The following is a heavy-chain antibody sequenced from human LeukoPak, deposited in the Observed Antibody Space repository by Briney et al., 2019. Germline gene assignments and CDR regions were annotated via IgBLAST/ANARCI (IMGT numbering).Heavy chain of an antibody. Sequence: PSETLSLTCTVSGGSIRSGGYYWSWIRQHPGKGLEWIGYIYYSGSTYYNPSLKSRVTISVDTSKNQFSLKLNSVTAADTAVYYCARAAYFYDSSGYYYDYWGQGTLVTVSS. CDR1: GGSIRSGGYY. CDR3: ARAAYFYDSSGYYYDY. V-gene: IGHV4-31*03. CDR2: IYYSGST. J-gene: IGHJ4*02. D-gene: IGHD3-22*01.